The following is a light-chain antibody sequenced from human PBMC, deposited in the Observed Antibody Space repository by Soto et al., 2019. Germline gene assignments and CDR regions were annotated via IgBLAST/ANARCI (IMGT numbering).Light chain of an antibody. V-gene: IGLV2-23*02. CDR3: CSYAGSSTYV. CDR1: SSDVGSYNL. CDR2: EVS. Sequence: SALTQPASVSGSPGQSITISCTGTSSDVGSYNLVSWYQQHPGKAPKVMIYEVSKRPSGVPNRFSGSKSGNTASLTISGLQAEDEADYYCCSYAGSSTYVFGTGTKVTVL. J-gene: IGLJ1*01.